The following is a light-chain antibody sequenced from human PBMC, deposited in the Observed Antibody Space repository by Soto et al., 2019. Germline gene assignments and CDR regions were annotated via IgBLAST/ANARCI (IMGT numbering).Light chain of an antibody. J-gene: IGKJ1*01. CDR1: QSLSSSY. CDR3: QQNLRSPRT. Sequence: EIVLAQSPGTLSLSPGERATLSCRASQSLSSSYLAWYQQRPGQAPRLLIYGASNRANGIPDRFSGSGSGTDFTLTISRLEPDDFAVYYCQQNLRSPRTFGPGTRVEIK. V-gene: IGKV3-20*01. CDR2: GAS.